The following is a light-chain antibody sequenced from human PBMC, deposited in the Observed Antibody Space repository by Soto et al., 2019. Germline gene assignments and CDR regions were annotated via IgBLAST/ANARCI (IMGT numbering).Light chain of an antibody. V-gene: IGKV1-5*01. CDR1: QSISSW. CDR3: QQYNSYSPT. Sequence: DLQMTQSPSTLSASVGDRVTITCRASQSISSWLAWYQQKPGKAPKLLIYDASSLESGVPSRFSGSGSGIEFTLTISSLQPDDFATYYCQQYNSYSPTFGQGTKVEIK. CDR2: DAS. J-gene: IGKJ1*01.